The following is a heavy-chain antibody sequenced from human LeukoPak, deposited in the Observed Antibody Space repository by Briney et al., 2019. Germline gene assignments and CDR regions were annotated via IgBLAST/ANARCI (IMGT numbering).Heavy chain of an antibody. V-gene: IGHV4-61*01. D-gene: IGHD6-13*01. CDR1: GGSISSSNW. CDR2: VYYSGST. CDR3: ARAGIAAAGNRWFDP. Sequence: SGTLSLTCAVSGGSISSSNWWSWIRQPPGKGLEWIGYVYYSGSTNYNPSLKSRVTISVDTSKNQFSLKLSSVTAADTAVYYCARAGIAAAGNRWFDPWGQGTLVTVSS. J-gene: IGHJ5*02.